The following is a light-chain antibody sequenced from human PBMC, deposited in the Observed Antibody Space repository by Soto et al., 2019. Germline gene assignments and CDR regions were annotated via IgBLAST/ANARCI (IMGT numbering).Light chain of an antibody. CDR3: QQYYYSPIT. CDR2: DAS. CDR1: QSVDND. Sequence: VLTLSPATLSVXPGDXATLXXRASQSVDNDLAWYQQKPGQPPRLLINDASTRATGIPARFSDSGSGTHFTLTISRLEPGDFAVYYCQQYYYSPITFGQGTRMEI. V-gene: IGKV3D-15*01. J-gene: IGKJ5*01.